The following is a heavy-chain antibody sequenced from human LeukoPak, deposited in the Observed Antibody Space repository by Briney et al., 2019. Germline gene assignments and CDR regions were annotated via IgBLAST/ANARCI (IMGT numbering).Heavy chain of an antibody. J-gene: IGHJ3*02. CDR2: ISYDGSNK. D-gene: IGHD2-15*01. Sequence: GGSLRLSCAASGFTFSSYSMNWVRQAPGKGLAGVAVISYDGSNKYYADSVKGRFTISRDNSKNTLYLQMNSLRAEDTAVYYCAKGGRIVVVVAADDAFDIWGQGTMVTVSS. CDR1: GFTFSSYS. CDR3: AKGGRIVVVVAADDAFDI. V-gene: IGHV3-30*18.